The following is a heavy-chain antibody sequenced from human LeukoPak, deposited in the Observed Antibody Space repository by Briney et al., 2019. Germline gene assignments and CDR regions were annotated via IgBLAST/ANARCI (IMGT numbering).Heavy chain of an antibody. V-gene: IGHV3-7*01. J-gene: IGHJ1*01. D-gene: IGHD4-11*01. CDR3: ATYSILNAREFRY. CDR1: GFTFSSYS. CDR2: VQHIGGET. Sequence: GGSLRLSCAASGFTFSSYSMNWVRQAPGKGLEWVANVQHIGGETYYVDSVKGRFTISRDNAKNSVYLQMNSLGADDTAVYYCATYSILNAREFRYWGQGTLVTVTS.